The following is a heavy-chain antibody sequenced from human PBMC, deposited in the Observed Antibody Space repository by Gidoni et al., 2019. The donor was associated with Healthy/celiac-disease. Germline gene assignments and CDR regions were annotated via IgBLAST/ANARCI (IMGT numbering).Heavy chain of an antibody. Sequence: EVQLLESGGGLVQPGGSLRLSCAASGCTFSSYAMSWVRQAPGKGLEWVSAISGSGGSTYYADSVKGRFTISRDNSKNTLYLQMNSLRAEDTAVYYCAKGSRYGIFGVVIHFDYWGQGTLVTVSS. CDR2: ISGSGGST. D-gene: IGHD3-3*01. CDR3: AKGSRYGIFGVVIHFDY. V-gene: IGHV3-23*01. CDR1: GCTFSSYA. J-gene: IGHJ4*02.